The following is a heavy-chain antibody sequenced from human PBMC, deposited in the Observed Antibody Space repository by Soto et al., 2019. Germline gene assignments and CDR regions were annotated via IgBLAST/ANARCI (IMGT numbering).Heavy chain of an antibody. J-gene: IGHJ4*02. CDR2: ITSKRYGGKT. CDR1: GFTFGDYA. V-gene: IGHV3-49*03. D-gene: IGHD1-7*01. CDR3: ARDWAWNYDY. Sequence: PVGALRLSCITAGFTFGDYAMIWFRQAPWKGLEWVSFITSKRYGGKTEYAASVKGRFTISRDNSMNTLDLQMNSLKPEDTAVYYCARDWAWNYDYWGQGTLVTVSS.